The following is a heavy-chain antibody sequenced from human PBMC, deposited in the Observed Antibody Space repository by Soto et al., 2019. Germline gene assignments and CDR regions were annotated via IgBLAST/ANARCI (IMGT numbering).Heavy chain of an antibody. CDR2: ISYDGSNK. CDR3: AREEWLKQYYYYYYGMDV. D-gene: IGHD3-3*01. Sequence: GGSLRLSCAASGFTFSRYAMHWVRQAPGKGLGWVAVISYDGSNKYYADSVKGRFTISRDNSKNTLYLQMNSLRAEDTAVYYCAREEWLKQYYYYYYGMDVWGQGTTVTVSS. V-gene: IGHV3-30-3*01. J-gene: IGHJ6*02. CDR1: GFTFSRYA.